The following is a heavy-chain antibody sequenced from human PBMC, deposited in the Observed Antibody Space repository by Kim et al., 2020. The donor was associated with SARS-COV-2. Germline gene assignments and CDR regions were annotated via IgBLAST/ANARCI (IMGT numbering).Heavy chain of an antibody. CDR1: GFTFSSYS. J-gene: IGHJ4*02. Sequence: GALRLSCAASGFTFSSYSMNWVRQAPGKGLEWVSYISSSSSTIYYADSVKGRFTISRDNAKNSLYLQMNSLRDEDTAVYYCARDSTYDFWSGYSRSFDYWGQGTLVTVSS. CDR2: ISSSSSTI. CDR3: ARDSTYDFWSGYSRSFDY. D-gene: IGHD3-3*01. V-gene: IGHV3-48*02.